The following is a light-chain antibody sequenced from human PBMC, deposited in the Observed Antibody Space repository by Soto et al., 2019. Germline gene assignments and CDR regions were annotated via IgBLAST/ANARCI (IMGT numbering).Light chain of an antibody. CDR3: QQRSNWPIT. Sequence: EIVLTQSPATLSLSPGERATLSCRASQSVSSYLAWYQQKPGQAPRLLIYDASNRATGIPARFSGSGSGTDFTPTISSLEPEDFAVYYCQQRSNWPITCGQGTRLEIK. CDR2: DAS. V-gene: IGKV3-11*01. J-gene: IGKJ5*01. CDR1: QSVSSY.